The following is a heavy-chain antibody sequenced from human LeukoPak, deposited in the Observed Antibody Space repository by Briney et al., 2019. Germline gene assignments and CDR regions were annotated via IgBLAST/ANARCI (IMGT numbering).Heavy chain of an antibody. D-gene: IGHD3-10*01. CDR2: INHSGST. V-gene: IGHV4-34*01. CDR3: ARAPEYYYGSGSHFDY. Sequence: SETLSLTCAVYGGSFSGYYWSWLRQPPGKGLEWIGEINHSGSTNYNPSLKSRVTISVDTSKNQFSLKLSSVTAADTAVYYCARAPEYYYGSGSHFDYWGQGTLVTVSS. CDR1: GGSFSGYY. J-gene: IGHJ4*02.